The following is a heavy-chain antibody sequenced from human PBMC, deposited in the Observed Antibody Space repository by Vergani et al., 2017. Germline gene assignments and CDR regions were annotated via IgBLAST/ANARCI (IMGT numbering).Heavy chain of an antibody. Sequence: EVQLVQSGAEVKKPGESLKISCQISGYSFTNYWIGWVRQMPGKGLEWMGIIHPADSDTRYSPSFQGQVTISVDKSISTAYLQRSSLRASASAIYYCARLYGRDSSGSKYFDYWGQGTLVTVSS. J-gene: IGHJ4*02. CDR2: IHPADSDT. D-gene: IGHD3-22*01. V-gene: IGHV5-51*01. CDR3: ARLYGRDSSGSKYFDY. CDR1: GYSFTNYW.